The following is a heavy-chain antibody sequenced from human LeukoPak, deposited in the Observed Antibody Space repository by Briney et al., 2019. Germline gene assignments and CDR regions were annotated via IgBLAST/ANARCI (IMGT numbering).Heavy chain of an antibody. CDR3: ARQTAMGRSGDY. J-gene: IGHJ4*02. Sequence: GESLKISCKGSGYSFTSYWIGWVRQMPGKGLEWMGIIDPSDSDTRYTPSLQGQVTISADKSLSTAYLLWNSLQASDTAMYYCARQTAMGRSGDYWGQGTLVTVSS. D-gene: IGHD5-18*01. V-gene: IGHV5-51*01. CDR1: GYSFTSYW. CDR2: IDPSDSDT.